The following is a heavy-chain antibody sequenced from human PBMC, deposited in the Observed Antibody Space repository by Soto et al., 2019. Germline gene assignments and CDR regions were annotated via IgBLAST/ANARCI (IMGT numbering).Heavy chain of an antibody. CDR2: IDPSDSYT. V-gene: IGHV5-10-1*01. CDR1: GYSFTSYW. Sequence: GASLKISCNGSGYSFTSYWISWVRQMPGKCLEWMGRIDPSDSYTNHSPSFQGHVTISADKSISTAYLQWSSLKASDNTMYYCARSYLMGYNYHISGYLFKEWGQAAQVTVSS. J-gene: IGHJ4*02. D-gene: IGHD3-22*01. CDR3: ARSYLMGYNYHISGYLFKE.